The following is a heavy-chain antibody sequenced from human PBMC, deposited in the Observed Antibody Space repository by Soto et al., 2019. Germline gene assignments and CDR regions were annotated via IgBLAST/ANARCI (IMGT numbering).Heavy chain of an antibody. CDR1: GFTFSSYS. CDR3: ARDEGYYGSGSFDY. J-gene: IGHJ4*02. CDR2: ISSSSSYI. D-gene: IGHD3-10*01. V-gene: IGHV3-21*01. Sequence: EVQLVESGGGLVKPGGSLRLSCAASGFTFSSYSMNWVRQAPGKGLEWVSSISSSSSYIYYEDSVKGRFTISRDNAKNSLYLQMNSLRAEDTAVYYCARDEGYYGSGSFDYWGQGTLVTVSS.